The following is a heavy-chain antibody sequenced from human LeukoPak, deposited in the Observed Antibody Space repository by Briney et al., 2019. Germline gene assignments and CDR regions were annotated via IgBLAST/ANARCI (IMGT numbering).Heavy chain of an antibody. V-gene: IGHV4-31*03. Sequence: SETLSLTCTVSGGSISSGGYYWSWIRQHPGKGLEWIGYIYYSGSTYYNPSLKSRVTISVDTSKNQFSLKLSSVTAADTAVYYCARDSRAGRYYYGMDVWGQGTTVTVSS. D-gene: IGHD6-13*01. CDR2: IYYSGST. CDR3: ARDSRAGRYYYGMDV. J-gene: IGHJ6*02. CDR1: GGSISSGGYY.